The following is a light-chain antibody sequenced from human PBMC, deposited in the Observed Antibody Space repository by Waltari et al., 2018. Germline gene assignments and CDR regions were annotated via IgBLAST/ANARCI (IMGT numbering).Light chain of an antibody. CDR1: QSVKNN. J-gene: IGKJ4*01. V-gene: IGKV1-5*03. Sequence: DSQMSQSPSTLTASVGHRITITCRASQSVKNNLAWYQQKPGKAPKVLIHKASRLESGVPSRFSGSGYGTEFTLTISSLQPDDFAIYYCQEYDSLPVTFGGGTKVEIK. CDR2: KAS. CDR3: QEYDSLPVT.